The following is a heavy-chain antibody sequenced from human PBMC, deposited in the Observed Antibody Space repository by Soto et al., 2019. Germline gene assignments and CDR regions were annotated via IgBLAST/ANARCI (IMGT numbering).Heavy chain of an antibody. CDR1: GFSFSDSY. D-gene: IGHD6-19*01. CDR3: AAWYSSGWSAEYFKV. V-gene: IGHV3-11*01. J-gene: IGHJ1*01. CDR2: ISTSGSTI. Sequence: GGSLRLSCAASGFSFSDSYMNWIRQAPGKGLEWVSYISTSGSTITYADSVKGRFTVSRDNAKNSLYLQMNSLRAEDTAAYYCAAWYSSGWSAEYFKVWGQGTLVTVSS.